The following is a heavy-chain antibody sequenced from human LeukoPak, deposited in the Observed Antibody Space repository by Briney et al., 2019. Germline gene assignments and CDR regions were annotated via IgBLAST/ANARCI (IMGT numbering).Heavy chain of an antibody. CDR1: GGSISSYC. CDR2: ICYSGST. J-gene: IGHJ5*02. V-gene: IGHV4-59*08. D-gene: IGHD1-1*01. CDR3: ASPFPTGTDVKKP. Sequence: SETLSLTCIVSGGSISSYCWSWIRQPPGKGLEWIGYICYSGSTNYNPSLKSRVTISIDTSKNQFSLKLTSVTASDTAVYYCASPFPTGTDVKKPWGQGTLVTVSS.